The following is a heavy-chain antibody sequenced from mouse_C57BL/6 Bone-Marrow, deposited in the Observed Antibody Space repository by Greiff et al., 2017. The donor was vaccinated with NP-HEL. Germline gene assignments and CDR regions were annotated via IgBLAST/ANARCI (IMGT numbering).Heavy chain of an antibody. CDR2: IDPSDSET. CDR3: ASEGCSY. V-gene: IGHV1-52*01. J-gene: IGHJ3*01. Sequence: QVQLQQPGAELVRPGSSVKLSCKASGYTFTSYWMHWVKQRPIQGLEWIGNIDPSDSETHYNQNFKDKATLTVDKSSSTAYLQLSSLTSEYSAVDYCASEGCSYWGPGTLVTVAA. CDR1: GYTFTSYW.